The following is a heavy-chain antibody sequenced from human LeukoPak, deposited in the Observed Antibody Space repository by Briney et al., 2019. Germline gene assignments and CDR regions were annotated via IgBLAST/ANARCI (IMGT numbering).Heavy chain of an antibody. CDR1: GFTFSHYG. V-gene: IGHV3-23*01. CDR3: AKYYGDDPVYYYYMDV. CDR2: ISGSGYST. J-gene: IGHJ6*03. Sequence: GGSLRLSCAASGFTFSHYGMSWVRQAPGKGLEWVSAISGSGYSTYYADSVKGRFTISRDNSKNTLYLQMNSLRAEDTAVYYCAKYYGDDPVYYYYMDVWGKGTTVTISS. D-gene: IGHD4-17*01.